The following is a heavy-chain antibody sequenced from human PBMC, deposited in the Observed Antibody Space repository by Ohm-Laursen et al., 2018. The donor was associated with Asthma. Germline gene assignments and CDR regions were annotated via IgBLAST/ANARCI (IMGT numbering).Heavy chain of an antibody. J-gene: IGHJ6*02. CDR3: ARARGSGWYDYYYYGMDV. CDR1: GYTFTSYD. Sequence: ASVKVSCKASGYTFTSYDINWVRQATGQGLEWMGWMNPNSGNTGYAQKFQGRVTMTRNTSISTAYMELSSLRSEDTAVYYCARARGSGWYDYYYYGMDVWGQGTTVTVSS. V-gene: IGHV1-8*01. CDR2: MNPNSGNT. D-gene: IGHD6-19*01.